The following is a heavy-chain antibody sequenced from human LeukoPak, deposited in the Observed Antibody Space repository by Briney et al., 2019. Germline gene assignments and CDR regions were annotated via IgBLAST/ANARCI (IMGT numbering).Heavy chain of an antibody. V-gene: IGHV3-23*01. CDR1: GFTFSSYA. Sequence: GGSLGLSCAASGFTFSSYAMSWVRQAPGKGLEWVSAISGGGGSTYYADSVKGRFTISRDNSKNTLYLQMNSLRAEDTAVYYCAKDGGYSGYDYVPDFDYWGQGTLVTVSS. J-gene: IGHJ4*02. CDR3: AKDGGYSGYDYVPDFDY. CDR2: ISGGGGST. D-gene: IGHD5-12*01.